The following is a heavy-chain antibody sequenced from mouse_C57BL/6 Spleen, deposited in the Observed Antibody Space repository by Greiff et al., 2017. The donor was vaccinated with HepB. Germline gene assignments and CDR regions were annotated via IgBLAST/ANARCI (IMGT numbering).Heavy chain of an antibody. Sequence: QVQLQQSGPELVKPGASVKISCKASGYAFSSSWMNWVKQRPGKGLEWIGRIYPGDGDTNYNGKFKGKATLTADKSSSTAYMQLSSLTSEDSAVYFCARSLTATDYFDYWGQGTTLTVSS. CDR3: ARSLTATDYFDY. CDR2: IYPGDGDT. J-gene: IGHJ2*01. CDR1: GYAFSSSW. D-gene: IGHD4-1*01. V-gene: IGHV1-82*01.